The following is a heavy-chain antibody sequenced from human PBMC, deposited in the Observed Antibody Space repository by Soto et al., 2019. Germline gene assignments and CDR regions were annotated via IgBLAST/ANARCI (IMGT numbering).Heavy chain of an antibody. Sequence: SETLSLTCTVSGGSISSYYWSWIRQPPGKGLEWIGYIYYSGSTNYNPSLKSRVTISVDTSKNQFSLKLSSVTAADTAVYYCARVSSGWYDFDYWGRGTLVIVSS. CDR1: GGSISSYY. V-gene: IGHV4-59*01. CDR3: ARVSSGWYDFDY. J-gene: IGHJ4*02. CDR2: IYYSGST. D-gene: IGHD6-19*01.